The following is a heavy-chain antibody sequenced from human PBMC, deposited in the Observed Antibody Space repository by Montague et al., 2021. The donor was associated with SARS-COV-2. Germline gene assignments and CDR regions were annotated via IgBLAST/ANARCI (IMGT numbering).Heavy chain of an antibody. D-gene: IGHD6-13*01. CDR3: VRYSGWFYFDF. CDR1: GDSVARNSGA. J-gene: IGHJ4*02. V-gene: IGHV6-1*01. CDR2: TYYRSKWYS. Sequence: CAISGDSVARNSGAWSGITQSPSRGLELLGRTYYRSKWYSDYAPSVRGRLTVNPDASKNGFSLELNYVTPEDTAVYYCVRYSGWFYFDFWGQGTLVTVSS.